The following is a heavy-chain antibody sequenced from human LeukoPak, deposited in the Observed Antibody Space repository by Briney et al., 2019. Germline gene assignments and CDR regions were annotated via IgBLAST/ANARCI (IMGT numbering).Heavy chain of an antibody. D-gene: IGHD6-19*01. CDR2: IYVGDTT. CDR1: GFTVSDSY. CDR3: ASIVAGE. J-gene: IGHJ4*02. Sequence: GGSLRLSCAASGFTVSDSYMNWVRQAPGKGLECVSVIYVGDTTYYADSVKGRFTISRDNSKNTLYLQMNSLRAEDTAVYYCASIVAGEWGQGTLVTVSS. V-gene: IGHV3-53*01.